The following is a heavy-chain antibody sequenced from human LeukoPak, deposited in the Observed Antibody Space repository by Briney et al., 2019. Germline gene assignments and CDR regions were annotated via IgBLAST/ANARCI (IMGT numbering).Heavy chain of an antibody. J-gene: IGHJ5*02. CDR3: AKIPVRYYDFWSGYPSSWFDP. Sequence: ASVKVSCKASGGTFSSYAISWVRQASGQGLEWMGRIIPILGIANYAQKFQGRVTITADKSTSTAYMELSSLRSEDTAVYYCAKIPVRYYDFWSGYPSSWFDPWGQGTLVTVSS. CDR1: GGTFSSYA. CDR2: IIPILGIA. D-gene: IGHD3-3*01. V-gene: IGHV1-69*04.